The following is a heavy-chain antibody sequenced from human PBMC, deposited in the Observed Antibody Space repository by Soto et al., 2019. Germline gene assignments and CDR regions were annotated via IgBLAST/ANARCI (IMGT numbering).Heavy chain of an antibody. D-gene: IGHD2-8*01. J-gene: IGHJ4*02. V-gene: IGHV3-9*01. Sequence: QSGGSLRLSCVVSGISFDDYAMHWVRQVPGKGLEWVSGINWDSGGIGYADSVKGRFTISRDNAKNSLYLQMNSLKTEDTALYYCAKDTAPGFYDANGHLDYWGQGTPVTVSS. CDR2: INWDSGGI. CDR3: AKDTAPGFYDANGHLDY. CDR1: GISFDDYA.